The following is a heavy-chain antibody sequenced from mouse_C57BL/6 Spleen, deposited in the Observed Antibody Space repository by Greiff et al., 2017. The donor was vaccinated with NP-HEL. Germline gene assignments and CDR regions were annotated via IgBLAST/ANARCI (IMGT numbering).Heavy chain of an antibody. V-gene: IGHV5-15*01. J-gene: IGHJ4*01. CDR1: GFTFSDYG. CDR2: ISNLAYSI. CDR3: ARRAGSSYDYAMDY. D-gene: IGHD1-1*01. Sequence: EVMLVESGGGLVQPGGSLKLSCAASGFTFSDYGMAWVRQAPRKGPEWVAFISNLAYSIYYADTVTGRFTISRENAKNTLYLDMSSLRSEDTAVYYGARRAGSSYDYAMDYWGQGTSVTVSS.